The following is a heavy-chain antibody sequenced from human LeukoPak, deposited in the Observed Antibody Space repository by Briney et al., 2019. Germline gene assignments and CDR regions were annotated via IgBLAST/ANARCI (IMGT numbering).Heavy chain of an antibody. CDR2: IYHSGST. CDR3: ASRRDGYNWEIFDY. CDR1: GGSISSSNW. V-gene: IGHV4-4*02. Sequence: SGTLSLTCAVSGGSISSSNWWSWVRQPPGKGLEWIGEIYHSGSTNYNPSLKSRVTISVDKSKNQFSLKLSSVTAADTAVYYCASRRDGYNWEIFDYWGQGTLVTVSS. J-gene: IGHJ4*02. D-gene: IGHD5-24*01.